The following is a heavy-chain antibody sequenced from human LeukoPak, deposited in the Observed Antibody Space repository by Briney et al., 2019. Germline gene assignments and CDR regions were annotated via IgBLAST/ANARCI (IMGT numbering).Heavy chain of an antibody. CDR2: IYPGDPDT. CDR1: GYSFTSYW. Sequence: GESLKISCKGSGYSFTSYWIGCVRQMPGKDLEWMGIIYPGDPDTRYSPSFQGQVTISADKSISTAYVQWSSLKASDTAMYYCARQAIAAAGPDYWGQGTLVTVSS. CDR3: ARQAIAAAGPDY. D-gene: IGHD6-13*01. J-gene: IGHJ4*02. V-gene: IGHV5-51*01.